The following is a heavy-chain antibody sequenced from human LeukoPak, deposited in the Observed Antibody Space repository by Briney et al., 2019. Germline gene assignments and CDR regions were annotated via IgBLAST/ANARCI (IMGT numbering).Heavy chain of an antibody. CDR2: IYYSGYT. V-gene: IGHV4-59*01. CDR1: GGSISSYY. D-gene: IGHD3-10*01. Sequence: SETLSLTCTVSGGSISSYYWSWIRQPPGKGLEWIGYIYYSGYTNYNPSLKSRVTISVDTSKNQFSLKVSSVAAADPAVYYCARTTMVRGTYYMDVWGKGTTVTISS. J-gene: IGHJ6*03. CDR3: ARTTMVRGTYYMDV.